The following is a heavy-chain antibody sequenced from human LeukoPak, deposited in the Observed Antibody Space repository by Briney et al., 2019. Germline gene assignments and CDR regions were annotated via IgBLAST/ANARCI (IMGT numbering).Heavy chain of an antibody. CDR2: MRSGGGT. D-gene: IGHD6-13*01. V-gene: IGHV3-23*01. CDR1: GFTFSTYA. J-gene: IGHJ3*02. CDR3: AKHIRQQVVRDAFDM. Sequence: PGGSLRLSCAASGFTFSTYAMAWVRQAPGRGLEWVSVMRSGGGTYYTDSVKGRFTISRDNSKNTLYLQMESLRAEDTAVYYCAKHIRQQVVRDAFDMWGHGTMVTVSS.